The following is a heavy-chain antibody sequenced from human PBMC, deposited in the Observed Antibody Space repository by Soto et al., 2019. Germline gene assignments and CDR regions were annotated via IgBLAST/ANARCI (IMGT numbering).Heavy chain of an antibody. Sequence: QVQLVQSGSEVKKPGSSVKVSCTASGGSFDNHVFAWVRQAPGQGLGWLGQIIPAYGAPNYAQKFEGRLTITADESTSSAHMELRSLTSDDTAVYYCARSPRGIIVVVSTGFDSWGQGTRITVAS. V-gene: IGHV1-69*01. CDR3: ARSPRGIIVVVSTGFDS. J-gene: IGHJ4*02. D-gene: IGHD2-15*01. CDR2: IIPAYGAP. CDR1: GGSFDNHV.